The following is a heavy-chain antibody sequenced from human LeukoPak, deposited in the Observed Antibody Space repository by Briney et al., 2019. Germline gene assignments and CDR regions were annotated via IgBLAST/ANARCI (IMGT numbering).Heavy chain of an antibody. CDR2: IFPSGST. CDR3: ARERSYCSTSTCDYYGLDV. V-gene: IGHV3-53*01. D-gene: IGHD2-2*01. Sequence: GGSLRLSCAASGFTVSRNYMSWVRQAPGKGLEWGSVIFPSGSTYYTDSLKGRFTISRDNSKNTLYLQMNSLRAEDTAVYYCARERSYCSTSTCDYYGLDVWGQGTTVTVSS. CDR1: GFTVSRNY. J-gene: IGHJ6*02.